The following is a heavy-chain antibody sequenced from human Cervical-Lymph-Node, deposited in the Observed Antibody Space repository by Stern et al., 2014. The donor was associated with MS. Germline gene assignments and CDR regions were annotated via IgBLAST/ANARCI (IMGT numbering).Heavy chain of an antibody. CDR3: ARDIGPSAAGSLGRIDP. J-gene: IGHJ5*02. CDR1: GYTFTNYG. CDR2: ISPYNGNT. D-gene: IGHD6-13*01. Sequence: VQLVQSGAEVKKPGASVKVSCKPSGYTFTNYGITWVRQAPGQGLEWMGLISPYNGNTNYAQNLQGRVTMTTDTSTSTAYMELRSLRSDDTAVYYCARDIGPSAAGSLGRIDPWGQGTLVTVSS. V-gene: IGHV1-18*01.